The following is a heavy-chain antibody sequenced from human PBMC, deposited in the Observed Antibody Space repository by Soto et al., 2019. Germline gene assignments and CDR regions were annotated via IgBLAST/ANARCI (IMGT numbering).Heavy chain of an antibody. CDR2: IYHSGST. D-gene: IGHD3-22*01. CDR3: ARDVGYHYDGSPSGQFDF. CDR1: GNSISTTNW. V-gene: IGHV4-4*02. Sequence: QVELQESGPGLVKPSGTLSLTCVVSGNSISTTNWWSWVRQSPGKGLEWIGEIYHSGSTNYNPSLKSRVTISVDKSKNQFSQKLSSVTAADTAVYYCARDVGYHYDGSPSGQFDFWGQGTLVTVSS. J-gene: IGHJ4*02.